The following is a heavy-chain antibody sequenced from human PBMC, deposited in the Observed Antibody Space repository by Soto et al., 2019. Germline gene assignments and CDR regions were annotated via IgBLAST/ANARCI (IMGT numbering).Heavy chain of an antibody. J-gene: IGHJ4*02. CDR1: GYTFTGYY. Sequence: EASVKVSCKASGYTFTGYYMHWVRQAPGQGLEWMGWINPNSGGTNYAQKFQGRVTMTRDTSISTAYMELSRLRSDDTAVYYCARFRLDYYGSGSYEGFDYWRQGTLVTVSS. CDR2: INPNSGGT. V-gene: IGHV1-2*02. CDR3: ARFRLDYYGSGSYEGFDY. D-gene: IGHD3-10*01.